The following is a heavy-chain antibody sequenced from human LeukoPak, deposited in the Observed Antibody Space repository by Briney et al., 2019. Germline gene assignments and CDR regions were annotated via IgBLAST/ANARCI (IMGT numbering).Heavy chain of an antibody. CDR3: ASSTAIGY. V-gene: IGHV3-48*03. J-gene: IGHJ4*02. CDR2: ISGSGRTI. CDR1: GFTFSTYE. Sequence: QAGGSLRLSCAASGFTFSTYEMNWVRQAPGKGVEWVSYISGSGRTIYYADSVKGRFTISRDNAKNSLYLQMNSLRTEDTAVYYCASSTAIGYWGQGTLVTVSS.